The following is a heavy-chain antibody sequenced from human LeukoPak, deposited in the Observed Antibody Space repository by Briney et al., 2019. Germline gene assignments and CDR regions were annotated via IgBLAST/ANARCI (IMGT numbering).Heavy chain of an antibody. CDR2: IYHSGNT. Sequence: SETLSLTCTVSGGSISTYYWSWIRQSPGKGLEWIGYIYHSGNTNYNPSLKSRVTISVDTSKNQFSLKLSSVTAADTAVYYCARVGYNSAFDIWGQETMVTVSS. CDR1: GGSISTYY. D-gene: IGHD5-24*01. J-gene: IGHJ3*02. V-gene: IGHV4-59*01. CDR3: ARVGYNSAFDI.